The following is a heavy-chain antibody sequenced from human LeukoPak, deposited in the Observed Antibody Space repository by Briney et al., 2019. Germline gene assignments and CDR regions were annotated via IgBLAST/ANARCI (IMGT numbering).Heavy chain of an antibody. J-gene: IGHJ4*02. Sequence: PSQTLSLICIVSGFSISSSDYYWSWIRQHPTKGLEWIGYISYSGSTNYNPSLKNRVTISVDTSKNHVSLKLTSVTAADTAAYYCARGSVPGPRGVVSDNWGQGTLVTVSS. CDR3: ARGSVPGPRGVVSDN. CDR1: GFSISSSDYY. CDR2: ISYSGST. V-gene: IGHV4-31*02. D-gene: IGHD3-10*01.